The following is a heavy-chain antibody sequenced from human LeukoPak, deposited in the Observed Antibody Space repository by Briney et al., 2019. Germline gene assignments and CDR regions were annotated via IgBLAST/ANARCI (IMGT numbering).Heavy chain of an antibody. Sequence: SETLSLTCTVSGFSISSGHYWGWTRQPPGKGLEWIASISHSGTTFYNPSLKSRVTISVDTSKNQFSLTVTSVTAADTAVYYWSRGQRKSTVGCWGQGTL. D-gene: IGHD1-14*01. CDR1: GFSISSGHY. CDR2: ISHSGTT. V-gene: IGHV4-38-2*02. J-gene: IGHJ4*02. CDR3: SRGQRKSTVGC.